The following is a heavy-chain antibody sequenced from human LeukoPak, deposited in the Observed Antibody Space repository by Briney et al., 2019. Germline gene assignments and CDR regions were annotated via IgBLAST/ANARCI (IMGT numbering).Heavy chain of an antibody. D-gene: IGHD6-19*01. CDR3: ARGQWLVFFDY. V-gene: IGHV4-59*08. J-gene: IGHJ4*02. Sequence: SETLSLTCTVSGGSISSYYWSWIRQPPGKGLEWIGYIYYSGSTNYNPSLKSRVTISVDTSKNQLSLKLSSVTAADTAVYYCARGQWLVFFDYWGQGTLVTVSS. CDR2: IYYSGST. CDR1: GGSISSYY.